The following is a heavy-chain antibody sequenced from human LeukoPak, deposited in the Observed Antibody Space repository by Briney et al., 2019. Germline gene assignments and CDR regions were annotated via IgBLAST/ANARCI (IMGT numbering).Heavy chain of an antibody. D-gene: IGHD3-10*01. CDR3: AGGSPIELFLFDH. V-gene: IGHV4-59*01. J-gene: IGHJ4*02. CDR2: IYYSGST. Sequence: SETLSLTCTVSGGSISSYYWSWIRQPPGKGLEWIGYIYYSGSTNYNPSLKSRVTISVDTSKNQFSLKLSSVTAADTAVYYCAGGSPIELFLFDHWGQGTLVTVSS. CDR1: GGSISSYY.